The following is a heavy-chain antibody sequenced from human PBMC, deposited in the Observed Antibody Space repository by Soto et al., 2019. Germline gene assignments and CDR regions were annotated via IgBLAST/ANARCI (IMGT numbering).Heavy chain of an antibody. V-gene: IGHV4-30-4*01. CDR3: ARDRSSWPYKWFDP. CDR1: GGSISSGDYY. CDR2: IYYSGST. D-gene: IGHD6-13*01. J-gene: IGHJ5*02. Sequence: SETLSLTCTVSGGSISSGDYYWSWIRQPPGKGLEWIGYIYYSGSTYYNPSLKSRVTISVDTSKNQFSLKLSSVTAADTAVYYCARDRSSWPYKWFDPWGQGTLVTVSS.